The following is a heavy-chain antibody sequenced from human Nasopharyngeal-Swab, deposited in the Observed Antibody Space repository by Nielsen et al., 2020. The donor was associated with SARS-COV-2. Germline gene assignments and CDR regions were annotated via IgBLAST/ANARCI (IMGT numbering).Heavy chain of an antibody. CDR3: ARGRRAYGF. V-gene: IGHV4-59*01. CDR2: IYYSGTT. Sequence: SETLSLTCTVSGDSISYSYWSWIRQPPGKGLEWIGYIYYSGTTNYNPSLKSRVTISLDMSKNRLSLKLSSVTAADTAVYYCARGRRAYGFWGQGTLVTVSS. J-gene: IGHJ4*02. D-gene: IGHD3-3*01. CDR1: GDSISYSY.